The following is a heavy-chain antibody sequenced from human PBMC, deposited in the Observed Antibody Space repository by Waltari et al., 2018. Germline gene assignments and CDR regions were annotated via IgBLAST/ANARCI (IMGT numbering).Heavy chain of an antibody. D-gene: IGHD3-3*01. CDR2: IYTSGST. Sequence: QVQLQESGPGLVKPSETLSLTCTVSGGSISSYYWSWIRQPAGKGLEWIGRIYTSGSTNYNPSLKSRVTMAVDTSKNQFSLKLSAVTAADTAVYYCAREGDYDFWSLRGGFDPWGQGTLVTVSS. CDR3: AREGDYDFWSLRGGFDP. V-gene: IGHV4-4*07. J-gene: IGHJ5*02. CDR1: GGSISSYY.